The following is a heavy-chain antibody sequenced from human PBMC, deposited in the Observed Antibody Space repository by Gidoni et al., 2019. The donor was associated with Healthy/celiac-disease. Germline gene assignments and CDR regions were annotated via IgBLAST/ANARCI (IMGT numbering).Heavy chain of an antibody. CDR1: GGPFSIYA. J-gene: IGHJ6*02. CDR3: ASDCGGDCYSVRPRHARWYYYGMDV. V-gene: IGHV1-69*01. D-gene: IGHD2-21*02. CDR2: IIPIFGTA. Sequence: QVQLVQSGAAVKKPGSSVKVSCKASGGPFSIYAIRWVRQAPGQGLEWMGGIIPIFGTANYAQKFQGRVTITADESTSTAYMELSSLRSEVTAVYYCASDCGGDCYSVRPRHARWYYYGMDVWGQGTTVTVSS.